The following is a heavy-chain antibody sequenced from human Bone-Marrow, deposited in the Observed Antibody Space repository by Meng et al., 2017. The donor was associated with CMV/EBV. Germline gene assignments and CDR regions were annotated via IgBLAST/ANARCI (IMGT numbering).Heavy chain of an antibody. V-gene: IGHV3-21*01. J-gene: IGHJ2*01. Sequence: ESLKISCAASGFTFSSYSLNWVRQGPGKGLEWVSSIRGSGGYIYYADSVKGRFTISRDNAKNSLYLQMNSLRVEDTAMYYCAKTGNDLTPYHTATTTGYFDLWGRGTLVTVSS. CDR1: GFTFSSYS. CDR3: AKTGNDLTPYHTATTTGYFDL. D-gene: IGHD1-7*01. CDR2: IRGSGGYI.